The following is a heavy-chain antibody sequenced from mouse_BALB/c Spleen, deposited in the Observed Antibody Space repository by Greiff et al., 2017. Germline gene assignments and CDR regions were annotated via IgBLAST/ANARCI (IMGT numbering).Heavy chain of an antibody. V-gene: IGHV5-9-3*01. Sequence: EVQRVESGGGLVKPGGSLKLSCAASGFTFSSYAMSWVRQTPEKRLVWVATISSGGSYTYYPDSVKGRFTISRDNAKNTLYLQMSSLRSEDTAMYYCARPTYDYDDYFDYWGQGTTLTVSS. D-gene: IGHD2-4*01. J-gene: IGHJ2*01. CDR1: GFTFSSYA. CDR3: ARPTYDYDDYFDY. CDR2: ISSGGSYT.